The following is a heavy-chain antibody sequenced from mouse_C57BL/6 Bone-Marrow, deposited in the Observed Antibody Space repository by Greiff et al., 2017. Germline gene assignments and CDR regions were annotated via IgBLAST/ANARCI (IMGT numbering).Heavy chain of an antibody. J-gene: IGHJ3*01. D-gene: IGHD1-1*01. V-gene: IGHV14-4*01. CDR2: IDPENGDT. CDR1: GFNIKDDY. CDR3: TNFNSYGSPAWFAY. Sequence: VQLKESGAELVRPGASVKLSCTASGFNIKDDYMHWVKQRPEQGLEWIGWIDPENGDTEYASKFQGTATITADTSSHTAYLQLSSLTSEDTAVYYCTNFNSYGSPAWFAYWGKGTMVTVSA.